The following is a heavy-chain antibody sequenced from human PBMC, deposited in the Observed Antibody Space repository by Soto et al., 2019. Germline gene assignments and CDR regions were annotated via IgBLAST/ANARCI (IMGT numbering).Heavy chain of an antibody. D-gene: IGHD6-6*01. CDR2: INDDGTRT. V-gene: IGHV3-74*01. Sequence: PGGSLRLSCAASGFVFNMYWMHWVRQVPGEGPEWVTRINDDGTRTDYADPAKGRFTISRDNAKDILYLQMHALRVDDTAVYYCIRGPRRSSVGTGAFWGQGTLVTVSS. J-gene: IGHJ4*02. CDR3: IRGPRRSSVGTGAF. CDR1: GFVFNMYW.